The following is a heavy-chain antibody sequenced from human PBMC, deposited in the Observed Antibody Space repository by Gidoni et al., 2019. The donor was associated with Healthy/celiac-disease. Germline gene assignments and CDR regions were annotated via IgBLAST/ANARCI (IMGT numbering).Heavy chain of an antibody. Sequence: QVQLQESGPGLVTPSETLSLTCTVSGGSTSSYYWRWIRQPPGKGLEWIGYIYYSGSTNYNPSLKSRVTISVDTSKNQFSLKLSSVTAADTAVYYCARGVTTTWGQGTLVTVSS. CDR2: IYYSGST. V-gene: IGHV4-59*01. D-gene: IGHD4-17*01. CDR1: GGSTSSYY. CDR3: ARGVTTT. J-gene: IGHJ5*02.